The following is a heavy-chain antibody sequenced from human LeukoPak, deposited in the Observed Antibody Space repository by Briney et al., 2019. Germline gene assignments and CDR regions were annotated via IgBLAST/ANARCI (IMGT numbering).Heavy chain of an antibody. CDR1: GYXFSDYY. Sequence: ASVKVSCKTSGYXFSDYYFHWVRQAPGQGREWMGWINPSSGGTKYVQKFQGRVTMTRDTSISTGYMELSRLRSDDTAVYYCARPIRGSYVEDAFDMWGQGTMVTVSA. CDR3: ARPIRGSYVEDAFDM. D-gene: IGHD1-26*01. V-gene: IGHV1-2*02. J-gene: IGHJ3*02. CDR2: INPSSGGT.